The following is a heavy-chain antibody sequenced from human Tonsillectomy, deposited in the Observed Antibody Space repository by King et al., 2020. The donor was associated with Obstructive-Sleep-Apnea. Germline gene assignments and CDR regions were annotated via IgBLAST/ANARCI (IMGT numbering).Heavy chain of an antibody. D-gene: IGHD1-26*01. J-gene: IGHJ5*02. V-gene: IGHV3-9*01. CDR3: AKDQTIAGEGNWFDP. CDR1: GFTFDDYA. CDR2: ISWNRGRK. Sequence: VQLVESGGGLVQPGRSLRLSCAASGFTFDDYAMHWVRQTPGKGWEWFSRISWNRGRKEYADSVKGRFPISRDNAKNSLYLEMNSLRAEDTALYYCAKDQTIAGEGNWFDPGGQGTLVTVSS.